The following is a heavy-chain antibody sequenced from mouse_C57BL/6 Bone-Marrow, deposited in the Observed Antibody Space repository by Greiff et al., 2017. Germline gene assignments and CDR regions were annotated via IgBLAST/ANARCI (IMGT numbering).Heavy chain of an antibody. CDR1: GYSFTDYN. D-gene: IGHD2-12*01. CDR3: ARYPDLRRRYYYAMDY. J-gene: IGHJ4*01. CDR2: INPNYGTT. Sequence: EVQLQQSGPELVKPGASVKISCKASGYSFTDYNMNWVKQSNGKNLEWIGVINPNYGTTSYNPKFKGKATLTVYQSSSTAYMQLNSLTSEDSAVYYCARYPDLRRRYYYAMDYWGQGTSVTVSS. V-gene: IGHV1-39*01.